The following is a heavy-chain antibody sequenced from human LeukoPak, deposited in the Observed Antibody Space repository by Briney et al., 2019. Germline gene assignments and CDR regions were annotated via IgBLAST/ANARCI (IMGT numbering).Heavy chain of an antibody. CDR1: GYTFTSYG. CDR2: ISDYNGNT. Sequence: ASVKVSCKASGYTFTSYGISWVRQAPGQGLEWMGWISDYNGNTNYAQKLKGRVTMTTDKSTNTAYMELRNLRADDTAVYYCARAAYYYDNSPNWFDPWGQGTLVSVSS. D-gene: IGHD3-22*01. J-gene: IGHJ5*02. CDR3: ARAAYYYDNSPNWFDP. V-gene: IGHV1-18*01.